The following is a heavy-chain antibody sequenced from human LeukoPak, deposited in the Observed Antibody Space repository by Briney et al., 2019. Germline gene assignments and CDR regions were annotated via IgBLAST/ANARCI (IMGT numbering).Heavy chain of an antibody. Sequence: GGSLRLSCAASGFTFSSYSMNWVRQAPGKGLEWVSYISSSSSTIYYADPVKGRFTISRDSAKNSLYLQMNSLRAEDTAVYYCARDKGYCSGGSCYWYYYYGMDVWGQGTTVTVSS. J-gene: IGHJ6*02. CDR1: GFTFSSYS. CDR3: ARDKGYCSGGSCYWYYYYGMDV. V-gene: IGHV3-48*01. CDR2: ISSSSSTI. D-gene: IGHD2-15*01.